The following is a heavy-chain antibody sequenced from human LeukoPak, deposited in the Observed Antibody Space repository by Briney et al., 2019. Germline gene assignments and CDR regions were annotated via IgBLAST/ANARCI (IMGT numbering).Heavy chain of an antibody. Sequence: PGGSLRLSCAASGFTFSSYSMNWVHQAPGKGLEWVSSISSSSSYIYYADSVKGRFTISRDNAKNSLYLQMNSLRAEDTAVYYCAKSYYDFWSGPKYNWFDPWGQGTLVTVSS. D-gene: IGHD3-3*01. CDR2: ISSSSSYI. J-gene: IGHJ5*02. V-gene: IGHV3-21*01. CDR1: GFTFSSYS. CDR3: AKSYYDFWSGPKYNWFDP.